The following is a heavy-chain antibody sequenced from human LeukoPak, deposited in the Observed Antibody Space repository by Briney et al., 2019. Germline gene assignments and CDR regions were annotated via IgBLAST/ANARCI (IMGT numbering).Heavy chain of an antibody. D-gene: IGHD2-21*02. V-gene: IGHV1-18*01. CDR2: ISAYNGNT. CDR1: GYTFTSYG. Sequence: ASVKVSCKATGYTFTSYGISWVRQAPGQGLEWMGWISAYNGNTNYAQKLQGRVTMTTDTSTSTAYMELRSLRSDDTAVYYCARESEPTAYYYYGMDVWGQGTTVTVSS. CDR3: ARESEPTAYYYYGMDV. J-gene: IGHJ6*02.